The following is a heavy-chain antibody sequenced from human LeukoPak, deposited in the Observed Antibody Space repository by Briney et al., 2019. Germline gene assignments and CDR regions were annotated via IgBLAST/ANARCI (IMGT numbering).Heavy chain of an antibody. D-gene: IGHD2-21*01. CDR2: MYYSGST. Sequence: SETLSLTCTVSGGSISSGNYYWGWIRQPPGKGLEWIGSMYYSGSTYYNPSLKSRVTISVDTSKNQFSLKLSSVTAADTAVYYCANFLISFVVADVWGQGTMVTVSS. J-gene: IGHJ3*01. V-gene: IGHV4-39*07. CDR1: GGSISSGNYY. CDR3: ANFLISFVVADV.